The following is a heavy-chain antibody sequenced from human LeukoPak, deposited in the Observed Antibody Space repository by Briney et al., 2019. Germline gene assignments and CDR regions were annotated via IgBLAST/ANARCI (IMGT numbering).Heavy chain of an antibody. CDR2: VYNSGTT. V-gene: IGHV4-59*01. Sequence: SETLSLTCTVSGXSINDYYWTWIRQPPGKGLEWIAYVYNSGTTNYNPSLKSRVTMSVDTSKNKFSLRLSSVTAADTAVYYCARAWATDYFDAWGQGTLVTVSS. CDR1: GXSINDYY. CDR3: ARAWATDYFDA. J-gene: IGHJ4*02.